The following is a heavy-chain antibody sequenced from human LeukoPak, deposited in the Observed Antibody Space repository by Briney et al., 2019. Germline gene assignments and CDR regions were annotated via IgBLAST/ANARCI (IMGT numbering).Heavy chain of an antibody. CDR1: GFTFSGYW. Sequence: PGESLRLSCAASGFTFSGYWMSWVRQAPGKGREWVANIKPDGSKKYYVDSVKGRFTISRGNAKNSLYLQMKGLRAEDTAVYYCARDRIQLWSHDYWGQGTLVTVSS. CDR2: IKPDGSKK. J-gene: IGHJ4*02. D-gene: IGHD5-18*01. V-gene: IGHV3-7*04. CDR3: ARDRIQLWSHDY.